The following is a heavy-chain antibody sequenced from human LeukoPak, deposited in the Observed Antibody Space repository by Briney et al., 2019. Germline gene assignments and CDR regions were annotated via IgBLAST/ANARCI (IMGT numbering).Heavy chain of an antibody. CDR1: GFTFSSYW. CDR2: IKQDGSEK. J-gene: IGHJ6*03. V-gene: IGHV3-7*01. CDR3: ARSVEPCYYYYYYMDV. Sequence: GGSLRLSCAASGFTFSSYWMSWVRQAPGKGLEWVANIKQDGSEKYYVDSVKGRFTISRDNAKNSLYLQMNSLRAEDTAVYYCARSVEPCYYYYYYMDVWGKGTTVTVSS. D-gene: IGHD1-14*01.